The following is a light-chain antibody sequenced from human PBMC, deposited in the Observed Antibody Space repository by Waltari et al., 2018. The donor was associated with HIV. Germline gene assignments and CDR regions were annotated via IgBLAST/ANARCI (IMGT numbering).Light chain of an antibody. CDR3: QVWDSNSDHYV. Sequence: SYVLTQPPSVSVAPATTATITCGGHNIGDTTLHWYQPKSGQAPVLFIYYDSARPSGIPERFSGSNSGNTATLTISRVEAGDEADYYCQVWDSNSDHYVFGTGTKVTVL. CDR2: YDS. V-gene: IGLV3-21*01. CDR1: NIGDTT. J-gene: IGLJ1*01.